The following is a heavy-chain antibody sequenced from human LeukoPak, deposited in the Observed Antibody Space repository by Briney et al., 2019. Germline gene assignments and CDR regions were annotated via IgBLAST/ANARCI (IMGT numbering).Heavy chain of an antibody. J-gene: IGHJ4*02. CDR3: AKDPLLTGYSDHFDY. CDR1: GYTFIRYG. Sequence: GASVKVSCKASGYTFIRYGISWVRQAPGQGPEWMGWISTSTGDTKYTQKFQGRVTLTTDTSTSTAYMELSSLRSDDTAVYYCAKDPLLTGYSDHFDYWGQGTLVTVSS. V-gene: IGHV1-18*01. CDR2: ISTSTGDT. D-gene: IGHD3-9*01.